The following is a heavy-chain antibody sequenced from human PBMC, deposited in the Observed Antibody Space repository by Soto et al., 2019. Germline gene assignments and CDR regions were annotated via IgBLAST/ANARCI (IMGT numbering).Heavy chain of an antibody. CDR2: INQDGSEE. J-gene: IGHJ4*02. Sequence: EVQLVESGGGLVQPGGSLRLSCAASGFTFSRYWMTWVRQAPGKGLVWWANINQDGSEENYVDSVKGRFTISRDNAKNSLFLQMNSLTAEDTAVYYCATDGDCSGGTCFSEGVYWGQGTLVTVSS. D-gene: IGHD2-15*01. CDR1: GFTFSRYW. CDR3: ATDGDCSGGTCFSEGVY. V-gene: IGHV3-7*01.